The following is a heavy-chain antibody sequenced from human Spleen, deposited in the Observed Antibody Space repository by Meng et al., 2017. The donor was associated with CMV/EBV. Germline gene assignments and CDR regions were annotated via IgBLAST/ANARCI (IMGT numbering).Heavy chain of an antibody. CDR3: VKGRSLFDY. J-gene: IGHJ4*02. Sequence: SLRLSCAASWFIFSSFAMTWVRQAPGKGLEWVSTIHYHGNDYGDSVKGRFTVSRDDAKNMVYLQMNSLRDEDTAVYYCVKGRSLFDYWGRGTLVTVSS. CDR1: WFIFSSFA. CDR2: IHYHGN. V-gene: IGHV3-23*03.